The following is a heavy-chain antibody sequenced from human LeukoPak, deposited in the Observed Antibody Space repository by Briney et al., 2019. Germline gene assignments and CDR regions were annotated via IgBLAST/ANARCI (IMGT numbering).Heavy chain of an antibody. Sequence: PGGSLRLSCAASGFTFSSYGMHWVRQAPGKGLEWVAVIWYDGSNKYYADSVKGRFTISRDNSKNTLYLQMNSLRAEDTAVYYCAKSVYDSSGYSRMGCDYWGQGTLVTVSS. CDR3: AKSVYDSSGYSRMGCDY. V-gene: IGHV3-33*06. J-gene: IGHJ4*02. D-gene: IGHD3-22*01. CDR1: GFTFSSYG. CDR2: IWYDGSNK.